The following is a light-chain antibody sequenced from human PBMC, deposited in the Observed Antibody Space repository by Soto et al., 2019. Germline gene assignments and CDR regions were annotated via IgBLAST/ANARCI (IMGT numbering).Light chain of an antibody. CDR3: QQRSNWTPVT. CDR2: DAS. Sequence: EIVLTQSPATLSLSPGERATLSCRASQSVSSYLAWYQQKPGQDPRLLIYDASNRATGIPARFSGSGSGTDFTLTISSLEPEDFSVYYCQQRSNWTPVTFGQGTRLEIK. V-gene: IGKV3-11*01. CDR1: QSVSSY. J-gene: IGKJ5*01.